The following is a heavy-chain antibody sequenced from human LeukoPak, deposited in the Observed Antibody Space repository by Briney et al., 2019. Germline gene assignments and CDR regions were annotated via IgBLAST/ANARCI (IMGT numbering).Heavy chain of an antibody. D-gene: IGHD5-12*01. Sequence: PSETLSLTCTVSGGSISSYYWSWIRQPPGKGLEWIGYIYYSGSTNYNPSLKSRVTISVDTSKNQFSLKLSSVTAADTAVYYCARSGYDHGDLDYWGQGTLVTVSS. CDR1: GGSISSYY. CDR2: IYYSGST. V-gene: IGHV4-59*08. CDR3: ARSGYDHGDLDY. J-gene: IGHJ4*02.